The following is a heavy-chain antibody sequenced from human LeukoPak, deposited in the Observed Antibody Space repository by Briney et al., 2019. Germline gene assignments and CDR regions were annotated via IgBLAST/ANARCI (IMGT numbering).Heavy chain of an antibody. D-gene: IGHD2-2*01. CDR3: ARDRQGGYQLLLSGGDYYYGMDV. CDR1: GFTFSSYA. J-gene: IGHJ6*02. Sequence: GGSLRLSCAASGFTFSSYAMHWVRQAPGKGLEWVAVISYDGSNKYYADSVKGRFTISRDNSKNTLYLQMNSLRAEDTAVYYCARDRQGGYQLLLSGGDYYYGMDVWGQGTTVTVSS. V-gene: IGHV3-30-3*01. CDR2: ISYDGSNK.